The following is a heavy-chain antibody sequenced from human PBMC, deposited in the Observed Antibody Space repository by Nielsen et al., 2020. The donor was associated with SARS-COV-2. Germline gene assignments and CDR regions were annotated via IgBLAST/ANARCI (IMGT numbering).Heavy chain of an antibody. Sequence: GESLKISCAASGFTFSSYGMHWVRQAPGKGLEWVAVISYDGSNKYYADSVKGRFTISRDNSKNTLYLQMNSLRAEDTAVYYCAKDMGATRRFFDYWGQGTLVTVSS. CDR2: ISYDGSNK. CDR3: AKDMGATRRFFDY. J-gene: IGHJ4*02. V-gene: IGHV3-30*18. D-gene: IGHD1-26*01. CDR1: GFTFSSYG.